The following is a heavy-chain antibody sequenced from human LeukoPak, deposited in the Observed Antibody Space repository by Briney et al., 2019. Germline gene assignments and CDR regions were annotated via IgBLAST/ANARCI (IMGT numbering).Heavy chain of an antibody. CDR1: RFIFDHYA. V-gene: IGHV3-9*01. CDR2: ISENGGSI. CDR3: AKDSGYDPAIDY. D-gene: IGHD5-12*01. Sequence: PGRSLRLSCATSRFIFDHYAMHWVRQAPGKGLEWVSGISENGGSIGYADSVKGRFTISRDNAKSSLNLQMNSLRAEDTALYYCAKDSGYDPAIDYWGQGILVTVSS. J-gene: IGHJ4*02.